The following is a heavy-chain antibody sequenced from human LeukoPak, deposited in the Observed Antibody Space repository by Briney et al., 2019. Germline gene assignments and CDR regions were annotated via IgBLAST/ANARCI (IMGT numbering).Heavy chain of an antibody. Sequence: PGGSLRLSCAVSGFAFGSEAMSWVRQSPARGLEWVASISPGGGTTYYADYVKGRFTISRDNSNNSLFVQMNSLRAEDTAVYYCAKLDIPQQPAVDYWGQGTLVTVSS. J-gene: IGHJ4*02. CDR1: GFAFGSEA. D-gene: IGHD2-2*03. CDR2: ISPGGGTT. CDR3: AKLDIPQQPAVDY. V-gene: IGHV3-23*01.